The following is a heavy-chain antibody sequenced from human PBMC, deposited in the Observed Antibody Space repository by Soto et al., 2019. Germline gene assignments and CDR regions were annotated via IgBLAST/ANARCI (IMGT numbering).Heavy chain of an antibody. V-gene: IGHV1-46*01. CDR2: INPSGGST. Sequence: SXAVKVSCKTSGSPLTSYYIDWVRQAPGQGLDWMVIINPSGGSTSYAQKFQGRVAMTRDTSTSTVYMELSSLRSEDTAVYYCASTRSGYIEGGLGYYGMDVWGQGTTVTVSS. CDR3: ASTRSGYIEGGLGYYGMDV. CDR1: GSPLTSYY. J-gene: IGHJ6*02. D-gene: IGHD3-3*01.